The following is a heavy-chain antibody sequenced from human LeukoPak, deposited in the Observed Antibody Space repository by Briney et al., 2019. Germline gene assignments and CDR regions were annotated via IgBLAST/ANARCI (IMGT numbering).Heavy chain of an antibody. CDR3: ARSRGVSDY. Sequence: PGGSLRLSCAASGFTFSSYSMNWVRQAPGKGLEWVSYISTSSSTIYYADSVKGRLTISRDNAKNSLYLQMSSLRDDDTAVYFCARSRGVSDYWGQGTLVTVSS. D-gene: IGHD3-10*01. CDR2: ISTSSSTI. V-gene: IGHV3-48*02. CDR1: GFTFSSYS. J-gene: IGHJ4*02.